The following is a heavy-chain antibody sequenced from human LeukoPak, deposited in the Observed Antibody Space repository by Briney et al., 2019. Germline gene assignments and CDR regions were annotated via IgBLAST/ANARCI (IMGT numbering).Heavy chain of an antibody. Sequence: GGSLRLSCAASGFTVSSNYMSWVRQPPGKGLEWVSYISSSSSYTNYADSVKGRFTISRDNAKNSLYLQMNSLRAEDTAVYYCAREGYYYDSSGYYSSDYWGQGTLVTVSS. CDR3: AREGYYYDSSGYYSSDY. V-gene: IGHV3-11*06. D-gene: IGHD3-22*01. CDR1: GFTVSSNY. J-gene: IGHJ4*02. CDR2: ISSSSSYT.